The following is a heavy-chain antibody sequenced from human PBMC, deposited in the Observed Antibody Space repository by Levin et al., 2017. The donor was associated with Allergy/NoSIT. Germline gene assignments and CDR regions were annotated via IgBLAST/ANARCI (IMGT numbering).Heavy chain of an antibody. Sequence: SCAASGFTFSNFDMSWVRQAPGKGLEWVSAISGSGGGTYYADSVKGRFTISRDNSKNTLYLQMNSLRAEDTAVYYCAKTSGWPYYFDYWGQGTLVTVSS. J-gene: IGHJ4*02. D-gene: IGHD6-19*01. V-gene: IGHV3-23*01. CDR2: ISGSGGGT. CDR1: GFTFSNFD. CDR3: AKTSGWPYYFDY.